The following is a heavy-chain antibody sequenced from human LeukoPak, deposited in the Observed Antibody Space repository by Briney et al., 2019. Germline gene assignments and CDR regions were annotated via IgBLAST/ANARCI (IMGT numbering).Heavy chain of an antibody. CDR1: GYTFTGYY. D-gene: IGHD2-15*01. V-gene: IGHV1-2*02. CDR3: ARQGYCSGGSCLNWFDP. J-gene: IGHJ5*02. Sequence: ASVKVSCKASGYTFTGYYMHWVRQAPGQGLEWMGWINPNSGGTNYAQKFQGRVTMTRDTSISTSYMELSRLRSDDTVVYYCARQGYCSGGSCLNWFDPWGQGTLVTVSS. CDR2: INPNSGGT.